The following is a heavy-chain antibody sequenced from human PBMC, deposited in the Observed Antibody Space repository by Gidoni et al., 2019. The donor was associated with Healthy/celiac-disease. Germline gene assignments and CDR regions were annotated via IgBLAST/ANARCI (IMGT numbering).Heavy chain of an antibody. CDR1: GYTFTSYA. Sequence: QVQLVQSGAEVKKPGASVKVSCKASGYTFTSYAMHWVRQAPGQRPEWMGWINAGNGNTKYSQKFQGRVTITRDTSASTAYMELSSLRSEDTAVYYCARARDVLLWFGEYPSWSFDYWGQGTLVTVSS. J-gene: IGHJ4*02. CDR3: ARARDVLLWFGEYPSWSFDY. CDR2: INAGNGNT. D-gene: IGHD3-10*01. V-gene: IGHV1-3*01.